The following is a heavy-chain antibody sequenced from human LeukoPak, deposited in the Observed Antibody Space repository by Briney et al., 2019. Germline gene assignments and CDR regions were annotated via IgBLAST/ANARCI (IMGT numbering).Heavy chain of an antibody. CDR1: GFTVITND. Sequence: PGGSLRLSCAASGFTVITNDMTWVRQAPGKGLEWVSVLYSDGNTKYADSVQSRFTISRDNSKNTLYLEMNSLSPDGTAVYYCARGVEPLAANTLAYWGQGTLATVSS. V-gene: IGHV3-53*01. CDR3: ARGVEPLAANTLAY. CDR2: LYSDGNT. D-gene: IGHD1-14*01. J-gene: IGHJ4*02.